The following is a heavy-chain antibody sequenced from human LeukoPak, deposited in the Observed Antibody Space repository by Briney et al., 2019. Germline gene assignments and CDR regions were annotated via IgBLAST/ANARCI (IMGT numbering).Heavy chain of an antibody. CDR2: IFPGDSDT. V-gene: IGHV5-51*01. Sequence: GESLKISCKGSGYSFITHWIGWVRQMPGKGLEWMGIIFPGDSDTRYSPSFQGQVTISADKSISTAYLQWSSLRASDTAMYYCASSLVVAGSSVSGFDYWGQGTLVTVSS. CDR1: GYSFITHW. D-gene: IGHD6-19*01. CDR3: ASSLVVAGSSVSGFDY. J-gene: IGHJ4*02.